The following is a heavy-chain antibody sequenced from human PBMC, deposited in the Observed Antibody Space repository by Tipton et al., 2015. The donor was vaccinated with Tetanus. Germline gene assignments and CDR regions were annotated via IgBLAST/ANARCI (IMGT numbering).Heavy chain of an antibody. Sequence: QMQLVQSGAEVKKPGASVKVSCTASGYTFTGYYIYWVRQAPGQGLEWMGWIDPNSGGTVYAQKFQGRVTMTRDTSISTAYMDLRSLRSDDTAVYYCARDRGDYIYYGMDVWGPGTTVTVS. V-gene: IGHV1-2*02. D-gene: IGHD3-22*01. CDR1: GYTFTGYY. J-gene: IGHJ6*02. CDR2: IDPNSGGT. CDR3: ARDRGDYIYYGMDV.